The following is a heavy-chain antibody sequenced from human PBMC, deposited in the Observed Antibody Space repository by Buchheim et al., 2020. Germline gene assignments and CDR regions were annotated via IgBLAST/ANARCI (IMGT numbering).Heavy chain of an antibody. CDR3: ARDGVDIGSDY. CDR1: GYTFTSYY. CDR2: INPSGGAT. V-gene: IGHV1-46*01. J-gene: IGHJ4*02. Sequence: QVQLVQSGAEVKKPGASVKVSCKASGYTFTSYYMHWVRQAPGQGLEWMGIINPSGGATDYAQRFRGIVTMTRDTSTSTFYMELSSLRSEDTAVYYCARDGVDIGSDYWGQGTL. D-gene: IGHD2-15*01.